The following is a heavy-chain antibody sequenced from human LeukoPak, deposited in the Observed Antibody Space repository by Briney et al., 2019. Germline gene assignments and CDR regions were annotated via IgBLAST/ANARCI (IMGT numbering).Heavy chain of an antibody. CDR2: IHHSGNT. Sequence: PSETLSLTCAVSGGSVSSDNWWSCVRQPPGKGLEWIGEIHHSGNTNYSPSLKSPVTISSDKSRNQFSLKLNSVTAADAAVYYCAKAGVWLPAVWGQGTLVTVSS. J-gene: IGHJ4*02. V-gene: IGHV4-4*02. D-gene: IGHD3-9*01. CDR3: AKAGVWLPAV. CDR1: GGSVSSDNW.